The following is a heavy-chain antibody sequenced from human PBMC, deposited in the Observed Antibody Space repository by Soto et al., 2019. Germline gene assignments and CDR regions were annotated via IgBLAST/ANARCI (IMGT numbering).Heavy chain of an antibody. Sequence: SETLSLTCAVSGGSISSGGYSWSWIRQPPGKGLEWIGYIYHSGSTYYNPSLKSRVTISVDRSKNQFSLKLSSVTAADTDVYYCARIYGDHESPLWYFDLWGRGTLVTVSS. V-gene: IGHV4-30-2*01. CDR1: GGSISSGGYS. D-gene: IGHD4-17*01. CDR3: ARIYGDHESPLWYFDL. J-gene: IGHJ2*01. CDR2: IYHSGST.